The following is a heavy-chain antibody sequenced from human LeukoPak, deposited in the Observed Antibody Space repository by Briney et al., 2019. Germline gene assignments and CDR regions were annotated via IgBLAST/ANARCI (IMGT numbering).Heavy chain of an antibody. CDR2: IRYDGSNK. Sequence: GSLRLSCAASGFTFSSYGMHWVRQALGKGLEWVAFIRYDGSNKYYADSVKGRFTISRDNSKNTLYLQMNSLRAEDTAVYYCAKLDTAMVRNYFDYWGQGTLVTVSS. V-gene: IGHV3-30*02. CDR3: AKLDTAMVRNYFDY. CDR1: GFTFSSYG. D-gene: IGHD5-18*01. J-gene: IGHJ4*02.